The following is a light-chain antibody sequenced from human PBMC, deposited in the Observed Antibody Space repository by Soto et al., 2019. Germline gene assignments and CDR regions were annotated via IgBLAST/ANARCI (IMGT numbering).Light chain of an antibody. Sequence: EIVLTQSPATLSVSPGEGATLSCRASQSVSRNLAWYQQKPGQAPRLLIYGASARVTGIPARFSGSGSGTEFTLTISSLQSLDFAVYFCQQYNSWPSFTFGPGTKVDIK. CDR3: QQYNSWPSFT. J-gene: IGKJ3*01. CDR1: QSVSRN. CDR2: GAS. V-gene: IGKV3-15*01.